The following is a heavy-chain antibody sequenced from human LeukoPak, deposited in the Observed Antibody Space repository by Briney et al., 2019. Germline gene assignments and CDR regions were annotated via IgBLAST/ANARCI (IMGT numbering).Heavy chain of an antibody. D-gene: IGHD6-19*01. Sequence: GRSLRLSCAASGFTFSSYGMHWVRQAPGKGLEWVAVIWYDGSNKYYADSVKGRFTISRDNSKNTLYLQMNSLRAEDTAVYYCAKGLFSLSRIAVAGSDYWGQGTLVTVSS. CDR2: IWYDGSNK. J-gene: IGHJ4*02. V-gene: IGHV3-33*06. CDR1: GFTFSSYG. CDR3: AKGLFSLSRIAVAGSDY.